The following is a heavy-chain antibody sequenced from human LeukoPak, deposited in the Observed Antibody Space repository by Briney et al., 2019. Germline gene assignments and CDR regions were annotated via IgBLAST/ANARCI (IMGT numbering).Heavy chain of an antibody. D-gene: IGHD3-22*01. J-gene: IGHJ4*02. CDR3: AKNWDNSGYYFVDY. V-gene: IGHV3-21*03. CDR2: ISGSSTYI. CDR1: GFTFSSYG. Sequence: GRSLRLSCAASGFTFSSYGMHWVRQAPGKGLEWVSSISGSSTYIYSADSVKGRFTISRDNAKNSLYLQMNSLRAEDTAVYYCAKNWDNSGYYFVDYWGQGILVTVSS.